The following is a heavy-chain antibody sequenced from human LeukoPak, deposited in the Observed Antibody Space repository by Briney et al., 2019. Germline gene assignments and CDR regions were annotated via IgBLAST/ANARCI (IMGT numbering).Heavy chain of an antibody. Sequence: SETLSLTCTVSGGSISSYYWSWIRLPPGKGLEWIGYLSKSGNTNYSPSLKSRVTIFGDTSKNQFFLKLSSVTAADAAVYYCARARYVNSFYAFDIWGQGTLVTVSS. CDR3: ARARYVNSFYAFDI. CDR1: GGSISSYY. D-gene: IGHD3-9*01. CDR2: LSKSGNT. V-gene: IGHV4-59*01. J-gene: IGHJ3*02.